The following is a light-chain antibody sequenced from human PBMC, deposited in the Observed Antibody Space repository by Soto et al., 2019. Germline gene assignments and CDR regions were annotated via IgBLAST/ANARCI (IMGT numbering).Light chain of an antibody. J-gene: IGLJ3*02. V-gene: IGLV2-11*01. CDR1: SSDVGAYNF. CDR2: DVS. CDR3: CSYAGSYTLV. Sequence: QSALTQPRSVSGSPGQSVTISCTGTSSDVGAYNFVSWYQQHPGRVPKLMIYDVSRRPSGVLDRFSGSKSGNTASLTISGLQAGDEADYYCCSYAGSYTLVFGGGTKLTVL.